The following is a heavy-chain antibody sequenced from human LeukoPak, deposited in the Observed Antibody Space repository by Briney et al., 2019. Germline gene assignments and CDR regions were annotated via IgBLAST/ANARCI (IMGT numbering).Heavy chain of an antibody. V-gene: IGHV4-59*01. D-gene: IGHD4-17*01. J-gene: IGHJ4*02. CDR1: GDSTNTYF. CDR2: IYYTGTT. Sequence: SETLSLTCTMSGDSTNTYFWSWIRQPPGKGLEWIGYIYYTGTTNYNPSLKSRVTISVDTSKNQFSLRLSSVTAADTAVYYCASKSSDHGELRFDYWGQGTLVTVSS. CDR3: ASKSSDHGELRFDY.